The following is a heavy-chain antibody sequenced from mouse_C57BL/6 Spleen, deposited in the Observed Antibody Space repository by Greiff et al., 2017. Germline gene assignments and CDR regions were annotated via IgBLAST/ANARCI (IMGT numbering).Heavy chain of an antibody. J-gene: IGHJ3*01. Sequence: QVQLKQPGAELVMPGASVKLSCKASGYTFTSYWMHWVKQRPGQGLEWIGEIDPSDSYTNYNQKFKGKSTLTVDKSSSTAYMQLSSLTSEDSAVYYCAREQTYWGQGTLVTVSA. CDR1: GYTFTSYW. CDR3: AREQTY. V-gene: IGHV1-69*01. CDR2: IDPSDSYT.